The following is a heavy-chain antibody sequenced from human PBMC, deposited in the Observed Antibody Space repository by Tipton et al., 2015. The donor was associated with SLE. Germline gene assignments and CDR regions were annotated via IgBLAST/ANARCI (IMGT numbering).Heavy chain of an antibody. CDR3: ARANYDFWSGVDF. CDR2: ISYSGRT. CDR1: GGSIRSYY. J-gene: IGHJ4*02. V-gene: IGHV4-59*01. D-gene: IGHD3-3*01. Sequence: TLSLTCTVSGGSIRSYYWSWIRQPPGKGLEWIGYISYSGRTNYNPSLKSRVTMSPETSKKEFSLKLNSVTAADTAICYCARANYDFWSGVDFWGQGALVAVSS.